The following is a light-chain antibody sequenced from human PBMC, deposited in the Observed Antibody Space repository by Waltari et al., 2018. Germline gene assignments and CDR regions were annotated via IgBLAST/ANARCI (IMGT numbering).Light chain of an antibody. Sequence: DIQTTPSPSSMSASVGDRASITCQASQDISIDLRWYQQKPGKAPNVLIYDASNLETGVPSRFTGSRSGTDFTFTISSLQSEDIATYYCQKYKDLPRTFGQRTKVEIK. CDR2: DAS. J-gene: IGKJ1*01. V-gene: IGKV1-33*01. CDR1: QDISID. CDR3: QKYKDLPRT.